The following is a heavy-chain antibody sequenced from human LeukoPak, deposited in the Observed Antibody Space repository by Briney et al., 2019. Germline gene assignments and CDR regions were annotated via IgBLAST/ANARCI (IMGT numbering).Heavy chain of an antibody. J-gene: IGHJ4*02. CDR2: ISNSGGST. V-gene: IGHV3-23*01. D-gene: IGHD3-22*01. Sequence: GGSLRLSCAASRFTFSSYTMTWVRQAPGKGLEWVSAISNSGGSTYYADSVKGRFTISRDNSKNTLYLQMNSLRAEDTAVYYCASWTYYYHSSGYYWGQGTLVTVSS. CDR3: ASWTYYYHSSGYY. CDR1: RFTFSSYT.